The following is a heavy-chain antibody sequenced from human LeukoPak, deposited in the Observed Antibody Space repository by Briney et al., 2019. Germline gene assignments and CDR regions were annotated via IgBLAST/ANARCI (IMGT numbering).Heavy chain of an antibody. CDR1: GFTLSRYW. V-gene: IGHV3-7*04. J-gene: IGHJ4*02. CDR2: IKHDGSEK. CDR3: ARDRDYYNYFEY. Sequence: GGSLRLSCAASGFTLSRYWMSWVRQAPGKGLEWVANIKHDGSEKYYVDSVKGRFTISRDNAKNSLYLQMNSMRGEDTAVYYCARDRDYYNYFEYWGQGTLVTVSS. D-gene: IGHD3-10*01.